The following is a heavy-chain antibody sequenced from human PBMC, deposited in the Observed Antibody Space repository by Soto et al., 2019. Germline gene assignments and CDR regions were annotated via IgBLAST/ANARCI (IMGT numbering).Heavy chain of an antibody. Sequence: EVQLAESGGGLAQPGGSLRLSCAASGFTLSGYAMDCVRQAPGKGLEYVSGISSNGVGTYYANSVQGRFTISRDNSKNTVYLQMGSLSPEDMAVYYCARRARPDYYYMDVWGKGTTVTVSS. D-gene: IGHD6-6*01. V-gene: IGHV3-64*01. CDR3: ARRARPDYYYMDV. CDR2: ISSNGVGT. J-gene: IGHJ6*03. CDR1: GFTLSGYA.